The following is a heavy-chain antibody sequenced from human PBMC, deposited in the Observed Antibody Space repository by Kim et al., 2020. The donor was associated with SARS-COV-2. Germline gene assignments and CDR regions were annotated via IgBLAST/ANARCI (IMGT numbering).Heavy chain of an antibody. J-gene: IGHJ6*02. V-gene: IGHV3-30*04. Sequence: GGSLRLSCAASGFTFSSYAMHWVRQAPGKGLEWVAVISYDGSNKYYADSVKGRFTISRDNSKNTLYLQMNSLRAEDTAVYYCAREQDYYGSGSYPYGMDVWGQGTTVTVSS. CDR1: GFTFSSYA. CDR2: ISYDGSNK. CDR3: AREQDYYGSGSYPYGMDV. D-gene: IGHD3-10*01.